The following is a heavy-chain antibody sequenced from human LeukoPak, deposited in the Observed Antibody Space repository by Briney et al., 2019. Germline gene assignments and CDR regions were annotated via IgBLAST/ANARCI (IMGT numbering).Heavy chain of an antibody. D-gene: IGHD2-21*02. CDR2: ISAYNGNI. CDR1: GYTFASYG. J-gene: IGHJ4*02. Sequence: GASVKVSCKTSGYTFASYGINGVRQAPGQGLEWMGWISAYNGNINYAQKFQGRVTMTTDTSTSTVYLELRSLRSDDTAIYYCARAGGRVVTAIDAYWGQGTLVTVSS. CDR3: ARAGGRVVTAIDAY. V-gene: IGHV1-18*01.